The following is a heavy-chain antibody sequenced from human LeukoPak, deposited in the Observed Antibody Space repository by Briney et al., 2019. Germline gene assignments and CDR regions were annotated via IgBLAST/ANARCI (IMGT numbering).Heavy chain of an antibody. CDR3: ARSGSYWAGSYNWFDP. Sequence: GGSLRLSCAASGFTFSDYNMRWIRQAPGKGLEWVSSISRSGSTKYYADSVKGRFTISRDNAKNSLYLQMNSLRAEDTAVYYCARSGSYWAGSYNWFDPWGQGTLVTVSS. D-gene: IGHD1-26*01. V-gene: IGHV3-11*04. CDR2: ISRSGSTK. CDR1: GFTFSDYN. J-gene: IGHJ5*02.